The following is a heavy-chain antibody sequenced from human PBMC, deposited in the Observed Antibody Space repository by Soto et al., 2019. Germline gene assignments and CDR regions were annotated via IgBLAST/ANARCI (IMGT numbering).Heavy chain of an antibody. J-gene: IGHJ4*02. Sequence: ASVKVSCRASGYTFTSCAMHWVRQAPGQRLEWMGWINAGNGNTKYSQKFQGRVTITRDTSASTAYMELSSLRSEDTAVYYCARGPNNWNYYYFDYWGQGTLVTVSS. CDR3: ARGPNNWNYYYFDY. CDR2: INAGNGNT. V-gene: IGHV1-3*01. CDR1: GYTFTSCA. D-gene: IGHD1-7*01.